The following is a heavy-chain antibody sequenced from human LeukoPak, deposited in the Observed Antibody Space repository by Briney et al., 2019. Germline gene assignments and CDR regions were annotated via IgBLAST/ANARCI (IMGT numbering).Heavy chain of an antibody. CDR3: ARVHLGYCSGGSCYLRFYFDY. D-gene: IGHD2-15*01. V-gene: IGHV4-34*01. CDR1: GGSFSGYY. J-gene: IGHJ4*02. CDR2: INHSGST. Sequence: PSETLSLTCAVYGGSFSGYYWSWIRQPPGKGLEWIGEINHSGSTNYNPSLKSRVTISVDTSKNQFPLKLSSVTAADTAVYYCARVHLGYCSGGSCYLRFYFDYWGQGTLVTVSS.